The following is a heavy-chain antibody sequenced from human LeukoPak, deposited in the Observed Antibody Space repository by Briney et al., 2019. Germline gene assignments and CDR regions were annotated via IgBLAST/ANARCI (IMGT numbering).Heavy chain of an antibody. V-gene: IGHV5-51*01. CDR3: ARRGYSGSFHYFDY. J-gene: IGHJ4*02. Sequence: GESLKISCKGSGYSFSSYWIGWVRQMPDKGLQWMGIIYPGDSDTKYSPSFQGQVTISADKSISTAYLQWSSLKASDTAMYYCARRGYSGSFHYFDYWGQGTLVTVSS. D-gene: IGHD1-26*01. CDR1: GYSFSSYW. CDR2: IYPGDSDT.